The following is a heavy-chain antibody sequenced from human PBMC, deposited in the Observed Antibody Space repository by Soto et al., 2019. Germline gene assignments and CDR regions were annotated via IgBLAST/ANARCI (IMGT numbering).Heavy chain of an antibody. CDR1: GHTLTEFS. J-gene: IGHJ5*02. V-gene: IGHV1-18*01. Sequence: ASVKVSCKISGHTLTEFSIHWVRQAPGQGLEWMGWISTYSGDTKYAQKFQGRVTMTTDTSTTTAYLELRSLRSDDTAVYYCARHHGPTTSENWFDPWGQGTLVTVSS. D-gene: IGHD5-12*01. CDR2: ISTYSGDT. CDR3: ARHHGPTTSENWFDP.